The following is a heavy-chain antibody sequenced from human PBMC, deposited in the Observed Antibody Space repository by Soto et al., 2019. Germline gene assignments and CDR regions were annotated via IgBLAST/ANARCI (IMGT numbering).Heavy chain of an antibody. V-gene: IGHV3-30*18. D-gene: IGHD1-1*01. CDR1: GFTFRNYG. CDR2: ILYDGSNK. Sequence: GSLRLSCAASGFTFRNYGMHWVRQTPGKGLEWVALILYDGSNKYYADSVKGRFTISRDNSKNTLYLRVSSLRAEDTAVYYCAKSRDAYNFYFYYGMDGWGKGTWFTVSS. CDR3: AKSRDAYNFYFYYGMDG. J-gene: IGHJ6*04.